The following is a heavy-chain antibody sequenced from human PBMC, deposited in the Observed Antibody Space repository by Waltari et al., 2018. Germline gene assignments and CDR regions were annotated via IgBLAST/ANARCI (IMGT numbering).Heavy chain of an antibody. J-gene: IGHJ4*02. CDR1: GGSISSSSYY. V-gene: IGHV4-39*07. Sequence: QLQLQESGPGLVKPSETLSLTCTVSGGSISSSSYYWGWIRQSPGKGLEWIGSIYYSGSTYYNPSLKSRVTISVDTSKNQFSLKLSSVTAADTAVYYCASTPGGVGYWGQGTLVTVSS. CDR3: ASTPGGVGY. CDR2: IYYSGST. D-gene: IGHD1-26*01.